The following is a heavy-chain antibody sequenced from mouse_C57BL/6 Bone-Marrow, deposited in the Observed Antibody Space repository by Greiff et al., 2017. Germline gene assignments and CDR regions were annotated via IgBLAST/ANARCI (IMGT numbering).Heavy chain of an antibody. D-gene: IGHD1-1*01. J-gene: IGHJ1*03. CDR3: ARSYYYGSSLYWYFDV. V-gene: IGHV1-76*01. CDR1: GYTFTDYY. CDR2: IYPGSGNT. Sequence: VQLQQSGAELVRPGASVKLSCKASGYTFTDYYINWVKQRPGQGLEWIARIYPGSGNTYYNEKFKGKATLTAEKSSSTAYMQLSSLTSEDSAVYFCARSYYYGSSLYWYFDVWGTGTTVTVSS.